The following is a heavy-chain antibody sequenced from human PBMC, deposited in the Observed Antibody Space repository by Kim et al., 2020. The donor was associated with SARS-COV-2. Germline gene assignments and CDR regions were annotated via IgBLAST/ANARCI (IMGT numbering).Heavy chain of an antibody. D-gene: IGHD3-3*01. Sequence: GGSLRLSCAASGFTVSSNYMSWVRQAPGKGLEWVSVIYSCGSTYYADSVKGRFTISRDNSKNTLYLQMNSLRAEDTAVYYCARDLRTTIFPIWGQGTLVTVSS. CDR2: IYSCGST. V-gene: IGHV3-66*01. CDR1: GFTVSSNY. CDR3: ARDLRTTIFPI. J-gene: IGHJ4*02.